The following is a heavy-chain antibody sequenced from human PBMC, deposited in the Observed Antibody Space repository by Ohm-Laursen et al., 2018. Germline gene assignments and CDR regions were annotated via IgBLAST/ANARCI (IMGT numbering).Heavy chain of an antibody. D-gene: IGHD2-15*01. CDR3: ARSEGRGSCYFCPDV. J-gene: IGHJ6*02. CDR1: GYTFTSYG. CDR2: ISAFNGNT. Sequence: ASVKVSCKASGYTFTSYGISWVRQAPGQGLEWMGWISAFNGNTKNAQKVQGRVSMTTDKSTRTAYMELRSLRSDDTAVYYCARSEGRGSCYFCPDVWGQGTTVTVSS. V-gene: IGHV1-18*01.